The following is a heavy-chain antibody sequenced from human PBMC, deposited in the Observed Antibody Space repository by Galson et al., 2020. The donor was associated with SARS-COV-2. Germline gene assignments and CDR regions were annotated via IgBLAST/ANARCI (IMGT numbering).Heavy chain of an antibody. J-gene: IGHJ6*02. D-gene: IGHD5-18*01. CDR3: ARESRSSYGRFYFYYGMDV. CDR1: GGSISDYY. V-gene: IGHV4-59*01. CDR2: IYYSGST. Sequence: SETLSLTCTVSGGSISDYYWSWIRQSPGKGLEWIGYIYYSGSTNNNPSLKSRVTILVDTSKNQFSLKLTSVTAADTAVYFCARESRSSYGRFYFYYGMDVWGQGTTVTVSS.